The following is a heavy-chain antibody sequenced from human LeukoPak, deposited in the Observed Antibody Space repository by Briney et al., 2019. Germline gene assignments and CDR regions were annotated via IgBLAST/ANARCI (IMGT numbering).Heavy chain of an antibody. CDR3: ARVGNYYGSGSYRYYYMDV. Sequence: SETLSLTCAVYGGSFSGYYWSWIRQPPGKGLEWTGEINHSGSTNYNPSLKSRVTISVDTSKNQFSLKLSSVTAADTAVYYCARVGNYYGSGSYRYYYMDVWGKGTTVTVSS. D-gene: IGHD3-10*01. CDR2: INHSGST. V-gene: IGHV4-34*01. J-gene: IGHJ6*03. CDR1: GGSFSGYY.